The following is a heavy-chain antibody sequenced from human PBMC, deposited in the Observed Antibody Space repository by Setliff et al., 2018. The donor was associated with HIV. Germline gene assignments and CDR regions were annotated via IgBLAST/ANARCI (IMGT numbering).Heavy chain of an antibody. CDR3: ARDTAELLGLYYYYGMDV. Sequence: GGSLRLSCAASGFTFSSYSMNWVRQAPGKGLEWVSSISSSSSYIYYADSVKGRFTISRDNAKNSLYLQMNSLRAEDTAVYYCARDTAELLGLYYYYGMDVWGHGTLVTVSS. D-gene: IGHD1-26*01. V-gene: IGHV3-21*01. CDR1: GFTFSSYS. CDR2: ISSSSSYI. J-gene: IGHJ6*02.